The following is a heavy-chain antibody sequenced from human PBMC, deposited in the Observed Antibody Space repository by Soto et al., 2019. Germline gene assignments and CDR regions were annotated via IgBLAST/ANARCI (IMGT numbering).Heavy chain of an antibody. D-gene: IGHD5-12*01. CDR2: IGGRGNSA. CDR3: VREGRGSFDF. Sequence: AGGSRRLSWAASGFIFTNYAMNWVRQAPGKGLEWVSVIGGRGNSAYYADSVQGRFTISRDNSKNTLSLQMSSLTADDTAIYYCVREGRGSFDFWGRGTMVTVSS. CDR1: GFIFTNYA. V-gene: IGHV3-23*01. J-gene: IGHJ3*01.